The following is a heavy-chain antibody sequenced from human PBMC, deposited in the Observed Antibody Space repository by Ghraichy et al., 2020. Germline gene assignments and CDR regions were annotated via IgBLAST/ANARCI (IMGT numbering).Heavy chain of an antibody. V-gene: IGHV6-1*01. CDR3: ARGPSPLGY. Sequence: SETLSLTCAITGDSVSSNNAAWNWIRQSPSMGLEWLGRTYFSSKWYSVYAPSVRGRITISPDTSTNQFSLQLNSVTPEDSAVYYCARGPSPLGYWGQGTLVTVAS. CDR2: TYFSSKWYS. J-gene: IGHJ4*02. CDR1: GDSVSSNNAA.